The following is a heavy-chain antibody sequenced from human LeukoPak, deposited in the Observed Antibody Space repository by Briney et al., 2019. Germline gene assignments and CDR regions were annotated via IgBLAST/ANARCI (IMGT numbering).Heavy chain of an antibody. J-gene: IGHJ4*02. D-gene: IGHD3-3*01. V-gene: IGHV1-2*02. CDR2: INPNSGGT. CDR3: ARDWGPKITILLWY. CDR1: GYTFTGYY. Sequence: ASVKVSCKASGYTFTGYYMHWVRQAPGQGLEWMGWINPNSGGTNYAQKFQGRVTMTRDTSISTAYMELSRLRSDDTAVYYCARDWGPKITILLWYWGQGTLVTVSS.